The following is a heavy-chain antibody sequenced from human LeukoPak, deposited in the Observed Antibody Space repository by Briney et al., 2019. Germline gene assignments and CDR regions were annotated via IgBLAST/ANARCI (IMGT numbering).Heavy chain of an antibody. CDR2: ISGSGGST. D-gene: IGHD5-18*01. CDR3: ASSIQLWSRGPFDY. Sequence: GGSLRLSCAASGFTFSSYAMSWVRQAPGKGLEWVSAISGSGGSTYYADSVKGRFTISRDNSKNTLYLQMNSLRAEDTAVYYCASSIQLWSRGPFDYWGQGTLVTVSS. J-gene: IGHJ4*02. V-gene: IGHV3-23*01. CDR1: GFTFSSYA.